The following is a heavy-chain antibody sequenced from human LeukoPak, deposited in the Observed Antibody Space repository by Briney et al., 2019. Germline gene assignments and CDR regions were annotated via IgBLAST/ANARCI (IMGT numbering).Heavy chain of an antibody. CDR1: GYTFTSYY. D-gene: IGHD3-10*01. Sequence: GASVKVSCKASGYTFTSYYMHWVRQAPGQGLEWMGIINPSGGSTSYAQKFQGRVTTTRDTSTSTVYMELSSLRSEDTAVYYCARAGDGSGSYWFDAKYYFDYWGQGTLVTVSS. CDR3: ARAGDGSGSYWFDAKYYFDY. CDR2: INPSGGST. V-gene: IGHV1-46*01. J-gene: IGHJ4*02.